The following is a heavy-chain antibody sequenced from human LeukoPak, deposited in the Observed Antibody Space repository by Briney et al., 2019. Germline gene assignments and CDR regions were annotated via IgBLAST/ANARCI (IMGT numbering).Heavy chain of an antibody. Sequence: GASVKVSCKASGYTFTSYYLHWVRQAPGQGLEWMGIINPNGGSTSNAQKFQGRVTMTRDTSTSTAYMELSRLRSEDTAVYYCARVRYYDNGGYSHFDSWGQGTLVTVSS. V-gene: IGHV1-46*01. CDR1: GYTFTSYY. D-gene: IGHD3-22*01. CDR2: INPNGGST. J-gene: IGHJ4*02. CDR3: ARVRYYDNGGYSHFDS.